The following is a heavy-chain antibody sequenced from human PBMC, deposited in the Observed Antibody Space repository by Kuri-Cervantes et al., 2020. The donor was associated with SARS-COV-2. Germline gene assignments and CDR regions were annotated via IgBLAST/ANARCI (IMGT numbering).Heavy chain of an antibody. V-gene: IGHV1-18*01. J-gene: IGHJ4*02. CDR3: AYGRWYSSFVG. Sequence: ASVKVSCKASGYTFTSYAMHWVRQAPGQRLEWMGWISAYNGNTNYAQKLQGRVTMTTDTSTSTAYMELSSLRSEDTAVYYCAYGRWYSSFVGWGQGTLVTVSS. CDR1: GYTFTSYA. D-gene: IGHD6-13*01. CDR2: ISAYNGNT.